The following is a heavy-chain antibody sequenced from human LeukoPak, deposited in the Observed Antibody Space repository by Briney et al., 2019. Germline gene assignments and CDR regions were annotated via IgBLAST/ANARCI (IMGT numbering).Heavy chain of an antibody. CDR1: GYTFTSNY. J-gene: IGHJ4*02. V-gene: IGHV1-46*01. CDR2: ISPSGGST. D-gene: IGHD4-17*01. CDR3: ARAPYGDYLNY. Sequence: ASVKVSCKAFGYTFTSNYMHWVRQAPGQGPEWMGVISPSGGSTTYAQKFQGRVTLTRDTSTSTDYLELSSLRSEDTAVYYCARAPYGDYLNYWGQGTLVTVSS.